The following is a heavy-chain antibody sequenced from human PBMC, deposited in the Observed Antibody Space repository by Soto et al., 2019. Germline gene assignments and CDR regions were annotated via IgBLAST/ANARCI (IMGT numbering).Heavy chain of an antibody. CDR1: GFIFSSFT. Sequence: PGGSLRLSCVGSGFIFSSFTMTWVRQAPGMGLQYLASISKSSSLIYYADSVRGRFIISRDNSKDSVFLQMYSLRAEDTAMYYCVRGDDRVDWGQGTLVTVSS. CDR2: ISKSSSLI. J-gene: IGHJ4*02. CDR3: VRGDDRVD. V-gene: IGHV3-21*01. D-gene: IGHD1-1*01.